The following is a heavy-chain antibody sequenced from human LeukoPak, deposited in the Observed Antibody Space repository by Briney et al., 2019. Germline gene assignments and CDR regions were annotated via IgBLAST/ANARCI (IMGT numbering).Heavy chain of an antibody. Sequence: GESLKISCAASGFTFSSYWMHWVRQAPGKGLVWVSRINSDGSSTSYADSVKGRFTISRDNAKNTLYLQMNSLRAEDTAVYYCARGERNPLSLFDYWGQGTLVTVSS. V-gene: IGHV3-74*01. CDR2: INSDGSST. J-gene: IGHJ4*02. CDR3: ARGERNPLSLFDY. CDR1: GFTFSSYW. D-gene: IGHD1-1*01.